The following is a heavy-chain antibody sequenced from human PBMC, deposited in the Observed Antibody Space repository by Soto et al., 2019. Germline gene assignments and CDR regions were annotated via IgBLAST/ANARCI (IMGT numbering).Heavy chain of an antibody. CDR2: INHSGST. D-gene: IGHD5-12*01. Sequence: SETLSLTCAVYGGSFSGYYWSWIRQPPGKGLEWIGEINHSGSTSYNPSLKSRVTISVDTSKNQFSLKLSSVTAADTAVYYCARGWLRSSDYWGQGTLVTVSS. V-gene: IGHV4-34*01. J-gene: IGHJ4*02. CDR3: ARGWLRSSDY. CDR1: GGSFSGYY.